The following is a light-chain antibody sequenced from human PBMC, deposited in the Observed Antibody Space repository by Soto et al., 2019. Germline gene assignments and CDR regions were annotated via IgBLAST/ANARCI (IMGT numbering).Light chain of an antibody. CDR1: SGSIASNY. V-gene: IGLV6-57*01. Sequence: NFMLTQPHSVSESAGRTVTISCTRCSGSIASNYVQWYQQRPGSSPTTVIYEDNQRPSGVPDRFSGSIDSSSNSASLTISGLKTEVEADYYCQSYDSDNQVFGGGTKLTVL. J-gene: IGLJ3*02. CDR3: QSYDSDNQV. CDR2: EDN.